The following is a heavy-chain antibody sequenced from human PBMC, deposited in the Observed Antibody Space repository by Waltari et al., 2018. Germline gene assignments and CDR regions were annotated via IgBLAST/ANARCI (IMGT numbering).Heavy chain of an antibody. CDR2: IYYSGST. CDR3: ARGPYGYIDY. CDR1: GGSISSYY. D-gene: IGHD4-17*01. J-gene: IGHJ4*02. Sequence: QVQLQESGPGLVKPSETLSLTCTVSGGSISSYYWSWIRQPPGKGLEWIGYIYYSGSTNYNPSLKSRVTISVDTSKNQFSLKLSSVTAADTAVYYCARGPYGYIDYWGQGTLVTVSS. V-gene: IGHV4-59*01.